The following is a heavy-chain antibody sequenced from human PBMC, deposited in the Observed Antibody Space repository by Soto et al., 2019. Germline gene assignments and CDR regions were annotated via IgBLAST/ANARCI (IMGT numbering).Heavy chain of an antibody. CDR2: ISSSSTI. D-gene: IGHD6-19*01. CDR1: GFTFSSYS. CDR3: ARGGRPHSSGWYRDQYYFDY. Sequence: GGFLRLSCAASGFTFSSYSMNWVRQAPGKGLEWVSYISSSSTIYYADSVKGRFTISRDNAKNSLYLQMNSLRAEDTAVYYCARGGRPHSSGWYRDQYYFDYWGQGTLVTVSS. V-gene: IGHV3-48*01. J-gene: IGHJ4*02.